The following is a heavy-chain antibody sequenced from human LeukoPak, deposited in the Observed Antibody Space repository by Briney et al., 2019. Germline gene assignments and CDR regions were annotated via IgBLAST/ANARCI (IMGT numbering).Heavy chain of an antibody. Sequence: GRSLSLTCAASGFTFDDYAMHWVRQAPGKGLEWVSGISWNSDSISYADSVKGRFTISRDNAKNSLNLQMNSLRTEDTALYYCAKGHLDWYFDLWGHGTLVTVSS. J-gene: IGHJ2*01. CDR1: GFTFDDYA. V-gene: IGHV3-9*01. CDR2: ISWNSDSI. CDR3: AKGHLDWYFDL.